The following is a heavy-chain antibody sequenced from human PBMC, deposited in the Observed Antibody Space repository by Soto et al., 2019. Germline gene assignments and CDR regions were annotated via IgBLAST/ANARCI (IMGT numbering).Heavy chain of an antibody. CDR2: IIPILGIA. CDR3: ASNTAAGPGGSAFDI. V-gene: IGHV1-69*02. CDR1: GGTFSSYT. Sequence: QVQLVQSGAEVKKPGSSVKVSCKASGGTFSSYTFSWVRQAPGQGLEWMGRIIPILGIANYAQKFQGRVTITADKSTSTAYMELSSLRSEDTAVYYCASNTAAGPGGSAFDIWGQGTMVTVSS. J-gene: IGHJ3*02. D-gene: IGHD6-13*01.